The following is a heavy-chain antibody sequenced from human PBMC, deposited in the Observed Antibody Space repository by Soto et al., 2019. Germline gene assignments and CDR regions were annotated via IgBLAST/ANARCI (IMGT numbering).Heavy chain of an antibody. Sequence: GGSLRLSCAASGFTFSSYAMSWVRQAPGKGLEWVSAISGSGGSTYYADSVKGRFTISRDNSKNTLYLQMNSLRAEDTAVYYCAKGGIVVVVAALFDYWGQGTLVTVSS. CDR3: AKGGIVVVVAALFDY. V-gene: IGHV3-23*01. J-gene: IGHJ4*02. CDR1: GFTFSSYA. CDR2: ISGSGGST. D-gene: IGHD2-15*01.